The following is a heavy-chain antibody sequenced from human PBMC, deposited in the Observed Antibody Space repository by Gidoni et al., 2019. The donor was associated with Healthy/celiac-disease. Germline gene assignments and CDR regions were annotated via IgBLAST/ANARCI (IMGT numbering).Heavy chain of an antibody. CDR3: ARGGRWLQSGGKTSNWYIDL. J-gene: IGHJ2*01. CDR1: GGSFRGYY. CDR2: INHSGST. Sequence: QVQLQQWGAGLFKPSETLSLTCAVYGGSFRGYYWSWIRQPPGKGLEWSGEINHSGSTNYNPSLKSRVTISVDTSKNQFSLKLSAVTAAETAVYYCARGGRWLQSGGKTSNWYIDLWGRGTLVTVSS. D-gene: IGHD2-8*02. V-gene: IGHV4-34*01.